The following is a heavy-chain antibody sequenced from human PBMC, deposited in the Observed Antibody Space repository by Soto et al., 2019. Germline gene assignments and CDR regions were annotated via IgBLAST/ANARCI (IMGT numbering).Heavy chain of an antibody. J-gene: IGHJ6*02. CDR1: GYTLTELS. CDR3: ARASGSGSYSNYYYGMDV. D-gene: IGHD3-10*01. V-gene: IGHV1-2*04. CDR2: INPNSGDT. Sequence: ASVKVSCKVSGYTLTELSMHWVRQAPGKGLEWMGWINPNSGDTNYAQKFQGWVTMTRDTSISTAYMELSRLRSDDTAVYYCARASGSGSYSNYYYGMDVWGQGTTVTVSS.